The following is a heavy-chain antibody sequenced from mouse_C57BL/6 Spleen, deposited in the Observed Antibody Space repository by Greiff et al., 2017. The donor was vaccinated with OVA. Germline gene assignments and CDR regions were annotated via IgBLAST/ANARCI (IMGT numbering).Heavy chain of an antibody. CDR2: INPYNGDT. D-gene: IGHD1-1*01. J-gene: IGHJ1*03. CDR1: GYSFTGYF. CDR3: ARSSPLYGSSYWYFDV. Sequence: VQLQQSGPELVKPGDSVKISCKASGYSFTGYFMNWVMQSHGKSLEWIGRINPYNGDTFYNQKFKGKATLTVDKSSSTAYMELRSLTSEDSAVYYCARSSPLYGSSYWYFDVWGTGTTVTVSS. V-gene: IGHV1-20*01.